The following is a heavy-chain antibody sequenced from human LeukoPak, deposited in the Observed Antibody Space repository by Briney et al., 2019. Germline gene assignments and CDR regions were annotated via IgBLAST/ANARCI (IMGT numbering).Heavy chain of an antibody. CDR2: ISSSGSTI. D-gene: IGHD5-12*01. CDR3: ARGRGYSGYDLVFDY. J-gene: IGHJ4*02. Sequence: GGSLRLSCAASGFTFSSYSMNWVRQAPGKGLEWVSYISSSGSTIYYADSVKGRFTISRDNAKNSLYLQMNSLRAEDTAVYYCARGRGYSGYDLVFDYWGQGTLVTVSS. V-gene: IGHV3-48*04. CDR1: GFTFSSYS.